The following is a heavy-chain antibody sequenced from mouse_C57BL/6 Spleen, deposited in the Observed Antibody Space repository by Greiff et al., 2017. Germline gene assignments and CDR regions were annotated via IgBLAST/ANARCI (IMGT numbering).Heavy chain of an antibody. CDR2: IDPEDGET. V-gene: IGHV14-2*01. Sequence: EVKLQESGAELVKPGASVKLSCTASGFNIKDYYMHWVKQRTEQGLEWIGRIDPEDGETKYAPKFQGKATITADTSSNTAYLQLSSLTSEDTAVYYCARRGIYYDFPAWFAYWGQGTLVTVSA. D-gene: IGHD2-4*01. CDR3: ARRGIYYDFPAWFAY. CDR1: GFNIKDYY. J-gene: IGHJ3*01.